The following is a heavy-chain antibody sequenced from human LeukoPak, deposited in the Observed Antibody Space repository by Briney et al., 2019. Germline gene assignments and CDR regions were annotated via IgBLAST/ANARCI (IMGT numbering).Heavy chain of an antibody. D-gene: IGHD1-14*01. CDR3: AIFRIRNGAFDP. J-gene: IGHJ5*02. Sequence: SQTLSLTCTVSGGSISSGGYYWSWIRQHPGKGLEWIGYIYYSGSTYYNPSLKSRVTISVDTSKNQFSLKLSSVTAADTAVYSCAIFRIRNGAFDPWGQGTLVTVSS. V-gene: IGHV4-31*03. CDR2: IYYSGST. CDR1: GGSISSGGYY.